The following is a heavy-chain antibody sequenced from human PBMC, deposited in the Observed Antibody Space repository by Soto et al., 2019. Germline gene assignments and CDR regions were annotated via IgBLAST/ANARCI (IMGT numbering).Heavy chain of an antibody. CDR1: GGSVSSGSYY. Sequence: PSETLSLTCTVSGGSVSSGSYYLSWIRQPPGKGLEWIGYIYYSGSTNYNPSLKSRVTISVDTSKNQFFLKLSSVTAADTAVYYCARDRLRYFDWFLDSGMDVWGEGTKVTVSS. CDR3: ARDRLRYFDWFLDSGMDV. V-gene: IGHV4-61*01. J-gene: IGHJ6*04. D-gene: IGHD3-9*01. CDR2: IYYSGST.